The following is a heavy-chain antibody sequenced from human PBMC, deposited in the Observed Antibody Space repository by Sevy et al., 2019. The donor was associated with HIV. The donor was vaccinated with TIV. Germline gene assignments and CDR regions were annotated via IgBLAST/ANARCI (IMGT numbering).Heavy chain of an antibody. CDR3: TPHYDFWSGYPPRWDY. V-gene: IGHV3-49*03. Sequence: GGSLRLSCTASGFTFGDYAMSWFRQAPGKGLEWVGFIRSKAYGGTTEYAASVKGRFTISRDDSKSIAYLQMNCLKTEDTAVYYCTPHYDFWSGYPPRWDYWGQGTLVTVSS. D-gene: IGHD3-3*01. CDR1: GFTFGDYA. CDR2: IRSKAYGGTT. J-gene: IGHJ4*02.